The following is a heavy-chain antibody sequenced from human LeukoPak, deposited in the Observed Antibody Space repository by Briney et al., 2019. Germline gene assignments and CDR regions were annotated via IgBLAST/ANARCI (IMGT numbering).Heavy chain of an antibody. Sequence: GGSLRLSCTASGFTFGDYAMSWVREAPGKGLEGGGFIRSKAYGGTKEYAASVKGRLTISTDNSKSIPYLQMNSLKTEDTAVYYYSVYDSSGYYFFEFDYWGQGTLVTVSS. CDR3: SVYDSSGYYFFEFDY. CDR2: IRSKAYGGTK. V-gene: IGHV3-49*04. CDR1: GFTFGDYA. D-gene: IGHD3-22*01. J-gene: IGHJ4*02.